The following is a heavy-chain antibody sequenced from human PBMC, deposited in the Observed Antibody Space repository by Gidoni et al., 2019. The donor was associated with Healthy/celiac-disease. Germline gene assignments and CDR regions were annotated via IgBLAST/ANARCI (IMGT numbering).Heavy chain of an antibody. V-gene: IGHV1-69*06. CDR3: ARPITGTTYYYYYYGMDV. CDR2: IIPIFGTA. J-gene: IGHJ6*02. Sequence: QVQLMQSGAEVKKPGSSVKVSCKASGGTFRSYAISWVRQAPGQGLEWMGGIIPIFGTANYAQKFQGRVTITADKSTSTAYMELSSLRSEDTAVYYCARPITGTTYYYYYYGMDVWGQGTTVTVSS. D-gene: IGHD1-20*01. CDR1: GGTFRSYA.